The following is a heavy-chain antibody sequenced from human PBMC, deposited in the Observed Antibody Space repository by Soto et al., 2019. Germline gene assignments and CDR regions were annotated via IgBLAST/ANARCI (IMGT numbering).Heavy chain of an antibody. D-gene: IGHD6-19*01. Sequence: ASVKVSCKASGYTFTGYYVHWVRQAPGQGFEWMGRISPKSGGTNYAQKFQGRVTMTWDTSLNTAYMELSSLISEDTAVYYCARPPGYISDWYYFDLWGQGTLVTVSS. V-gene: IGHV1-2*02. CDR1: GYTFTGYY. J-gene: IGHJ4*02. CDR2: ISPKSGGT. CDR3: ARPPGYISDWYYFDL.